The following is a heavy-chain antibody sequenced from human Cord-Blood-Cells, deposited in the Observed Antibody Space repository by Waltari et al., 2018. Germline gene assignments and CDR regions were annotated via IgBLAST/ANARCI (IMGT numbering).Heavy chain of an antibody. CDR1: GGSFSGYY. V-gene: IGHV4-34*01. Sequence: QVQLQQWGAGLLKPSETLSLTCAVYGGSFSGYYWSWIRQPPGKGLEWIGKIHHSGSPNYTPSLKSRVTRSVDTSKNQFSLKLSSVTAADTAVYYCARKGYCSSTSCYRNWYFDLWGRGTLVTVSS. CDR2: IHHSGSP. J-gene: IGHJ2*01. CDR3: ARKGYCSSTSCYRNWYFDL. D-gene: IGHD2-2*01.